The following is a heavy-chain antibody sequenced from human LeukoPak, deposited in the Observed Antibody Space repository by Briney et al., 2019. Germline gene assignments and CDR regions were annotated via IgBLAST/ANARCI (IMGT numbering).Heavy chain of an antibody. CDR2: INTNTGNP. V-gene: IGHV7-4-1*02. CDR3: AAGGPLYHYYYYYGMDV. D-gene: IGHD2-2*02. Sequence: ASVKVSCKASGGTFSSYAISWVRQAPGQGLEWMGWINTNTGNPTYAQGFTGRFVFSLDTSVSTAYLQISSLKAEDTAVYYCAAGGPLYHYYYYYGMDVWGQGTTVTVSS. CDR1: GGTFSSYA. J-gene: IGHJ6*02.